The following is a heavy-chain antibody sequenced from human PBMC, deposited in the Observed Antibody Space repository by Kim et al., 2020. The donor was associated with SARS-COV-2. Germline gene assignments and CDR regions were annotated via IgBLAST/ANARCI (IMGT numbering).Heavy chain of an antibody. CDR2: IYYSGST. D-gene: IGHD3-22*01. J-gene: IGHJ4*02. Sequence: SETLSLTCTVSGGSISSGGYYWSWIRQHPGKGLEWIGYIYYSGSTYYNPSLKSRVTISVDTSKNQFSLKLSSVTAADTAVYYCARAWGHYDSSGYQYYFDYWGQGTLVTVSS. V-gene: IGHV4-31*03. CDR3: ARAWGHYDSSGYQYYFDY. CDR1: GGSISSGGYY.